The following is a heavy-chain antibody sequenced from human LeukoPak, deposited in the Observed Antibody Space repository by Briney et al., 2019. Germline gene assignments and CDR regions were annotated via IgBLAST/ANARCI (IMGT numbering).Heavy chain of an antibody. CDR1: GYSISSGYY. CDR2: IYHSGST. D-gene: IGHD6-19*01. Sequence: SETLSLTCTISGYSISSGYYWGWILQPPGKGLEWIGSIYHSGSTYYNPSLKSRVTISLDTSENQFSLKLSSVTAADTAVYYCARDLYSSGWGYFDYWGQGTLVTVSS. J-gene: IGHJ4*02. CDR3: ARDLYSSGWGYFDY. V-gene: IGHV4-38-2*02.